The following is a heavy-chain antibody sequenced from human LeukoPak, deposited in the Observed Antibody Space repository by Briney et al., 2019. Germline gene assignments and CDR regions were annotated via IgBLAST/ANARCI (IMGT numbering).Heavy chain of an antibody. J-gene: IGHJ4*02. CDR2: INPNGGST. V-gene: IGHV1-46*01. CDR1: GFTFTNYY. D-gene: IGHD6-13*01. CDR3: AREETIAPAGFDY. Sequence: GGSLRLSCAASGFTFTNYYMHWVRQAPGQGLEWVGVINPNGGSTSYAQKFQGRVTMTRDTSTSTVYMELSSLRSEDTAVYYCAREETIAPAGFDYWGQGTLVTVSS.